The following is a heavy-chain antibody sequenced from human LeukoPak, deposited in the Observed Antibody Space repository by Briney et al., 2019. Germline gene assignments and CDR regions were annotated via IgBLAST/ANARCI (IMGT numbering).Heavy chain of an antibody. Sequence: GGSLRLSCAVSGFTFSSYAMNWVRQAPGKGLEWVSAISGSGGSTYYADSVKGRFTISRDKSKNTLYLQMNSLRAEDTAVYYCAKGDTTWELPHDYWGQGTLVTVSA. J-gene: IGHJ4*02. CDR2: ISGSGGST. D-gene: IGHD1-26*01. CDR3: AKGDTTWELPHDY. CDR1: GFTFSSYA. V-gene: IGHV3-23*01.